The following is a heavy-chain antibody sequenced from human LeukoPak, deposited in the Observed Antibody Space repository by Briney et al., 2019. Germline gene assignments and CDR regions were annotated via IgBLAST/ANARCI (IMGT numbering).Heavy chain of an antibody. V-gene: IGHV5-51*01. Sequence: GESLKISCKGSGYNFINYWIGWVRQMPGRGLEWMGIIHPADSDTTYSPSFQGQVTISADKSITTAYLQWSSLKASDTAMYYCVRHRYYDFWSGLGSYYYYAMDVWGQGTTVTVSS. CDR1: GYNFINYW. CDR2: IHPADSDT. CDR3: VRHRYYDFWSGLGSYYYYAMDV. J-gene: IGHJ6*02. D-gene: IGHD3-3*01.